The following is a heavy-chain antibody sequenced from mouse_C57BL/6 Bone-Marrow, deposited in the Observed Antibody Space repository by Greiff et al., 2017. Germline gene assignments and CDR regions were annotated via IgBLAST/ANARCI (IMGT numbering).Heavy chain of an antibody. CDR3: ARGWSYDGYPAWFAY. D-gene: IGHD2-3*01. V-gene: IGHV1-56*01. J-gene: IGHJ3*01. CDR2: IFPGSGSS. Sequence: VQLQQSGPELVRPGASVKISCKAPGYTFTSHWMQWVRQRPGQGLEWIGEIFPGSGSSYSNEKFKGKATLTVDTASSTAYMQLSRLTSEDSAGYFCARGWSYDGYPAWFAYWGQGTLGTGSA. CDR1: GYTFTSHW.